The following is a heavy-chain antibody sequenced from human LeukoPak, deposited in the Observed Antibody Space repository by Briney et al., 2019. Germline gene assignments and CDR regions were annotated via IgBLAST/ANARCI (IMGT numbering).Heavy chain of an antibody. J-gene: IGHJ4*02. Sequence: GGSLRLSCTASGFTFGDHAMSWVRQAPGKGLEWVGFIKSKYYGGTTGYAASVRGRFTISRDDSRSIAYLQMNSLKTEDRAVYYCIRDGPYGDVEYWGQGALVTVSS. V-gene: IGHV3-49*04. CDR2: IKSKYYGGTT. D-gene: IGHD3-10*01. CDR1: GFTFGDHA. CDR3: IRDGPYGDVEY.